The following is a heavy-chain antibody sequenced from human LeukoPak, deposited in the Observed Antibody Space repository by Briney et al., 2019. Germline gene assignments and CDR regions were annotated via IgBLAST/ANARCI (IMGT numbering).Heavy chain of an antibody. CDR3: ATKQWLAPPPDS. J-gene: IGHJ4*02. Sequence: PGGSLRLSCAASGFTFSKYWMLWVRQAPGEGLESVSRINTDGTVTTYADSGKGRFTVSRDNADNTMFLQMNSVRDDDTAVYYCATKQWLAPPPDSWGQGTPVTVSS. CDR1: GFTFSKYW. V-gene: IGHV3-74*01. D-gene: IGHD6-19*01. CDR2: INTDGTVT.